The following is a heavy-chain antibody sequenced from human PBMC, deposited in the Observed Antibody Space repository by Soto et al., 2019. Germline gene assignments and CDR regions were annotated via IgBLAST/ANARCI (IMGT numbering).Heavy chain of an antibody. CDR1: GYTFTGYY. CDR3: ARVEPGLLNYGMDV. J-gene: IGHJ6*02. D-gene: IGHD3-10*01. Sequence: QVQLVQSGAEVKKPGASVKVSCKASGYTFTGYYMPWVRHAPGQGLEWMGWINPNSGGTNYAQKFQGWVTMTRDPSISTASMELSRLRSDDTAVYYCARVEPGLLNYGMDVWGQGTTGTVSS. CDR2: INPNSGGT. V-gene: IGHV1-2*04.